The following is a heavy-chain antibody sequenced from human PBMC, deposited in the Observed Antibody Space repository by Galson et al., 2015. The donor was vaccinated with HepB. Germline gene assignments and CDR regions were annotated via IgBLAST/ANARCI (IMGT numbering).Heavy chain of an antibody. Sequence: SLRLSCAASGFTFSTHGMHWVRQAPGKGLEWVALIWHDGSNKDHGDSVKGRFTISRDNSKSTLYLQMNSLRVEDTAVYYCARPYSGSYYYDSWGQGTLVTVSS. CDR2: IWHDGSNK. J-gene: IGHJ4*02. V-gene: IGHV3-33*01. CDR1: GFTFSTHG. CDR3: ARPYSGSYYYDS. D-gene: IGHD1-26*01.